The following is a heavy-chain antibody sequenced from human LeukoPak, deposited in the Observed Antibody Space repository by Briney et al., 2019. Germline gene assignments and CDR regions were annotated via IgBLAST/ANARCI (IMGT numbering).Heavy chain of an antibody. D-gene: IGHD6-6*01. CDR3: ATYGSSSRRRPSMDV. V-gene: IGHV1-69*05. CDR1: GGTFSNYA. J-gene: IGHJ6*03. Sequence: SVKVSCKASGGTFSNYAISWVRQAPGQGLEWMGRIIPIFGTANYAQKFQGRVTITTDESTSTAYMELSSLRSEDTAVYYCATYGSSSRRRPSMDVWGKGTTVTVSS. CDR2: IIPIFGTA.